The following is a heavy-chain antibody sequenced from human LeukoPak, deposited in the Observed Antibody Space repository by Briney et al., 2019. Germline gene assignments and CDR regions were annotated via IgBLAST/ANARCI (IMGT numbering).Heavy chain of an antibody. Sequence: GGSLRLSCAASGFTFSSYEMNWVRQAPGKGLEWVSVIYSGGSTYYADSVKGRFTISRDNSKNTLYLQMNSLRAEDTAVYYCARGLLTTVTPFGYWGQGTLVTVSS. V-gene: IGHV3-66*01. CDR3: ARGLLTTVTPFGY. CDR1: GFTFSSYE. CDR2: IYSGGST. D-gene: IGHD4-17*01. J-gene: IGHJ4*02.